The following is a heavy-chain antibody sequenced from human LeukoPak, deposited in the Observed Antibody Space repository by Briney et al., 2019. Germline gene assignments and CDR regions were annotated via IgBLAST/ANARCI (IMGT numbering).Heavy chain of an antibody. CDR1: GYTFTGYY. V-gene: IGHV1-2*02. D-gene: IGHD3-10*01. J-gene: IGHJ4*02. Sequence: ASVKVSCKASGYTFTGYYIHWVRQAPGQGLEWMGWINPDSGGTTYAQKFQGRVTMTRDTSISTAYMELNRLNSDDTAVYYCAKDFYGSGSHCDSWGQGTLVTVSP. CDR2: INPDSGGT. CDR3: AKDFYGSGSHCDS.